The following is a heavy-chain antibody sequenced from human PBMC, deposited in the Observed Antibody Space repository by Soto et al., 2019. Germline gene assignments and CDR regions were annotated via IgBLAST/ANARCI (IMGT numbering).Heavy chain of an antibody. J-gene: IGHJ4*02. CDR1: GFTFSSYG. D-gene: IGHD6-13*01. CDR3: ARWGIAAGDY. CDR2: IWYDGSNK. V-gene: IGHV3-33*01. Sequence: QVQLVESGGGVVQPGRSLRLSCAASGFTFSSYGMHWVRQAPGKGLEWVAVIWYDGSNKYYADSVKGRFTISRDNSKNTLYLRMNSLRAEDTAVYYCARWGIAAGDYWGQGTLVTVSS.